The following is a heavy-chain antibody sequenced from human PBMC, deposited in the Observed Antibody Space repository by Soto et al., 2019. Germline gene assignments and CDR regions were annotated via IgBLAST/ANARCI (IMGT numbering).Heavy chain of an antibody. J-gene: IGHJ4*02. CDR1: GGSMSSYY. Sequence: SXTLSLACTVSGGSMSSYYWSWIRQPPGKGLEWIGYIYYSGSTNYNPSLKSRVTISVDTSKNQFSLKLSSVTAADTAVYYCARGRQYLSDYWGQGTLVTVSS. V-gene: IGHV4-59*01. CDR3: ARGRQYLSDY. CDR2: IYYSGST.